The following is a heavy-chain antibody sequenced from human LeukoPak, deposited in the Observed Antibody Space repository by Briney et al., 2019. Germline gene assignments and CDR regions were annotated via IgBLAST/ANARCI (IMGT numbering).Heavy chain of an antibody. CDR3: ARLAWVVITATRLEDY. V-gene: IGHV3-48*03. J-gene: IGHJ4*02. CDR1: GFTFSSYE. Sequence: GGSLRLSCAASGFTFSSYEMNWVRQAPGKGLEWVSYISSSGSTIYYADSVKGRFTISRDNAKNSLYLQMNSLRAEDTAVYYCARLAWVVITATRLEDYWGQGTLVTVSS. CDR2: ISSSGSTI. D-gene: IGHD2-15*01.